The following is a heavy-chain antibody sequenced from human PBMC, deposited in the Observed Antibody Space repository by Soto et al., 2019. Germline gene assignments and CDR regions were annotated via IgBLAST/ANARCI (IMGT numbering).Heavy chain of an antibody. V-gene: IGHV3-21*01. CDR3: ARGGYDLNSFDP. J-gene: IGHJ5*02. CDR2: ISSSGSYI. D-gene: IGHD3-22*01. CDR1: GFTFSSYS. Sequence: EVQLVESGGGPVKPGGSLRLSCAASGFTFSSYSMGWVRQAPGKGLEWVAYISSSGSYIYYADSVKGRFTVSRDNAKKSVLLQMNSLRAEDTAVYYCARGGYDLNSFDPWGQGTLVTVSS.